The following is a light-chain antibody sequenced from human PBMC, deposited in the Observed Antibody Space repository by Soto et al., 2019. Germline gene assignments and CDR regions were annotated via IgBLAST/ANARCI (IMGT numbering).Light chain of an antibody. V-gene: IGKV1-9*01. J-gene: IGKJ5*01. CDR2: AAS. CDR1: QGISSY. Sequence: VSQGISSYLAWYQQKXGKAPKLLIYAASXLKSGVPARFRGSRSGSEFTLTTSSLQTEDFTTYYCQQLNSYPLTFGQ. CDR3: QQLNSYPLT.